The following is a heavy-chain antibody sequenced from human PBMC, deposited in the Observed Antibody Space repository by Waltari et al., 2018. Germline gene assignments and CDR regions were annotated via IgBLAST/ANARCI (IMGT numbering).Heavy chain of an antibody. J-gene: IGHJ4*02. Sequence: LGPGLVEPSGTLSLICAVSADFLRVSYWWSWVRRAPGKGLEWIGQVRGSGKTNYNPPFASRVTVSVDTSTAQFSLKVTSATAADTAVYYCARDRGRGLYLDSWGQGILVTVSP. CDR3: ARDRGRGLYLDS. V-gene: IGHV4-4*02. CDR1: ADFLRVSYW. CDR2: VRGSGKT. D-gene: IGHD2-15*01.